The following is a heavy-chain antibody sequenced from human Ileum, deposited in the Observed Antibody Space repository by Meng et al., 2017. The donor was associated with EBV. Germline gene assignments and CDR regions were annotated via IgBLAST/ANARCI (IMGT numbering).Heavy chain of an antibody. CDR1: GGSLSGAH. J-gene: IGHJ4*02. D-gene: IGHD2-8*02. CDR3: ARRPTGIDY. V-gene: IGHV4-34*12. CDR2: IIHGGSP. Sequence: QVTRQQWGAGLLKPAESLSLTRSVHGGSLSGAHWNWIRPPPGKGLEWIGEIIHGGSPSYNPSLKSRVTISIDTSKNQLSLMLSSVTAADTVVYYCARRPTGIDYWGQGTLVTVSS.